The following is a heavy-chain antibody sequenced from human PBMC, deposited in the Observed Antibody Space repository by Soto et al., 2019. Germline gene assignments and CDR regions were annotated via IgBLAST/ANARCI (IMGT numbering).Heavy chain of an antibody. D-gene: IGHD5-18*01. V-gene: IGHV4-38-2*02. Sequence: SETLFLTCTVSGYSISSGYYWGWIRQPPGKGLEWIGSIYHSGSTYYNPSLKSRVTISVDTSKNQFSLKLSSVTAADTAVYYCARQGYSYGYYYYYGMDVWGQGTTVTVSS. CDR2: IYHSGST. CDR3: ARQGYSYGYYYYYGMDV. J-gene: IGHJ6*02. CDR1: GYSISSGYY.